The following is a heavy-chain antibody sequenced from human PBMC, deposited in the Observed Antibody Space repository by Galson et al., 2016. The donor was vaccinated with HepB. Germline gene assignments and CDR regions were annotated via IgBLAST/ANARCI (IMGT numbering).Heavy chain of an antibody. CDR2: INHSGST. Sequence: SETLSLTCAVYGGSFSVYYWSWIRQSPGKGLEWIGEINHSGSTNYNPSLKSRVTISVDTSKNHFALKLSSVTAADTAVYYCASVMVWGVIIRNGMDVWGQGTTVTVSS. CDR1: GGSFSVYY. V-gene: IGHV4-34*01. D-gene: IGHD3-10*01. CDR3: ASVMVWGVIIRNGMDV. J-gene: IGHJ6*02.